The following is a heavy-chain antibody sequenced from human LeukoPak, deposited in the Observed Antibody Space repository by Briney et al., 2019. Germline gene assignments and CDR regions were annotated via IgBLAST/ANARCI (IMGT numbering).Heavy chain of an antibody. CDR2: IKSKHDGATT. Sequence: NPGGSLRLSCSASGFPFANTWMTWVRQAPGKGLEWVGRIKSKHDGATTDYAAPVKGRFTISRDDSKNTLYPQMTSLNAEDSAVYFCATVIFVYSAFDIWGQGTVVTVSS. V-gene: IGHV3-15*01. CDR1: GFPFANTW. CDR3: ATVIFVYSAFDI. D-gene: IGHD3-16*02. J-gene: IGHJ3*02.